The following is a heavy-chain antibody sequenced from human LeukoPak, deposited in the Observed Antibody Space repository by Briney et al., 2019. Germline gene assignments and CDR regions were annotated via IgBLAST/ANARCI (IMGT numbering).Heavy chain of an antibody. Sequence: SKTLSLTCAVSGYSISSGYYWGWIRQPPGKGLEWIGSIYHSGSTYYNPSLKSRLTISADTSKNQVSLKLTSVTAADTAIYYCASIYSLWSGFFDFWGQGTLVTVSS. CDR2: IYHSGST. V-gene: IGHV4-38-2*01. D-gene: IGHD3-3*01. CDR1: GYSISSGYY. CDR3: ASIYSLWSGFFDF. J-gene: IGHJ4*02.